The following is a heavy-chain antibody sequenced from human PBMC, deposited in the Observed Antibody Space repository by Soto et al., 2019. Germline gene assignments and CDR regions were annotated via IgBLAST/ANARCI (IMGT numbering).Heavy chain of an antibody. CDR2: IKTDGSET. V-gene: IGHV3-7*03. CDR3: TSDRYPRFYHGSGSYPYY. Sequence: GSRRLSCAASVFTFSSFWMSWVRQAPGKGLEWVANIKTDGSETHYVDSVKGRFTISRDNPKTSLFLQMNSLRVEDTAVYFCTSDRYPRFYHGSGSYPYYWGQGTPVTVSS. CDR1: VFTFSSFW. D-gene: IGHD3-10*01. J-gene: IGHJ4*02.